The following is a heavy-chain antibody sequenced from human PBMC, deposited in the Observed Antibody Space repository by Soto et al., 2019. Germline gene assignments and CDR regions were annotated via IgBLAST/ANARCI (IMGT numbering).Heavy chain of an antibody. CDR3: ARVARGAWGIFDS. CDR1: GFTFSSYW. Sequence: EVHLVESGGGLVQPGESLRLSCAASGFTFSSYWMHWVRQAPGKGLVWVSRINYDGSTTGYADAVKGRFTISRDNAKDTVYLEMNSLPAEDPAVYYCARVARGAWGIFDSWGQGTLVTVSS. J-gene: IGHJ4*02. D-gene: IGHD3-16*01. CDR2: INYDGSTT. V-gene: IGHV3-74*01.